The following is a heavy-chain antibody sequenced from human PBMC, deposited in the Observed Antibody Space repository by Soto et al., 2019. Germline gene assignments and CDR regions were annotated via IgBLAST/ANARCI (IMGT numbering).Heavy chain of an antibody. CDR1: GFIFSNYG. D-gene: IGHD2-15*01. J-gene: IGHJ4*02. CDR2: VSSAGSTK. V-gene: IGHV3-30*03. CDR3: ASPLEGGNRDY. Sequence: QVQLVESGGGVVQPERSLRLSCAASGFIFSNYGMHWVRQAPGKGLEWVAVVSSAGSTKYYADSVKGRFTISRDNSKNTVFLQMNSLRAEDTAVYYCASPLEGGNRDYWGQGTLVTVSS.